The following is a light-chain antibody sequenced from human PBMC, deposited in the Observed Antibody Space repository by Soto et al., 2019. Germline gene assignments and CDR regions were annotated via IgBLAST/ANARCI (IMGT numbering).Light chain of an antibody. CDR2: LTS. Sequence: EIVLTQSPATLSSFLGDRVTLSCRASQAVNTRLAWYQNKPGQDPRLLIYLTSNRAAGIPARFSGSASGTDFNLTISEVETEDFAVYECHQRQSWTRTFGQGTKLDI. CDR3: HQRQSWTRT. V-gene: IGKV3-11*01. J-gene: IGKJ1*01. CDR1: QAVNTR.